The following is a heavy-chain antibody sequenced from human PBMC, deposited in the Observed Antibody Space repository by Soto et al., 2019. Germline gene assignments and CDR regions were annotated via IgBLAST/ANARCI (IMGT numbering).Heavy chain of an antibody. J-gene: IGHJ5*02. CDR2: INPNSGGT. Sequence: GASVKVSCKASGYTFTGYYMHWVRRAPGQGLEWMGWINPNSGGTNYAQKFQGWVTMARDTSISTAYMELSRLRSDDTAVYYCARGRLHCSSTSRYLGWFDPWGQGTLVTVSS. D-gene: IGHD2-2*01. V-gene: IGHV1-2*04. CDR3: ARGRLHCSSTSRYLGWFDP. CDR1: GYTFTGYY.